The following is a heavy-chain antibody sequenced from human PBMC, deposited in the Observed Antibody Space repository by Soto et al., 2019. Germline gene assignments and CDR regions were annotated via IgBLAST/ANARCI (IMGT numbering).Heavy chain of an antibody. D-gene: IGHD3-22*01. CDR2: ISSSSSYT. J-gene: IGHJ6*02. CDR3: ARYDSSGYYWPYYYYGMDV. Sequence: LSLTCTVSGGSISSGGYYWSWIRQAPGKGLEWVSYISSSSSYTNYADSVKGRFTISRDNAKNSLYLQMNSLRAEDTAVYYCARYDSSGYYWPYYYYGMDVWGQGTTVTVS. V-gene: IGHV3-11*06. CDR1: GGSISSGGYY.